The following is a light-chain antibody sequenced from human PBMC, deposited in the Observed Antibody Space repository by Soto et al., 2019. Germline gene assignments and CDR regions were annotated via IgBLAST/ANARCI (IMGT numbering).Light chain of an antibody. V-gene: IGKV3-15*01. CDR1: ESVSDN. Sequence: EIVITQSPAAVSVSPGERATLSCRASESVSDNLAWYQQRPGQAPRLIIYDASTRATGVPGRFSGSGSGTDFTLTISSLQSEDFAIYYCQQFNNWPPSWTFGQGTKVDIK. J-gene: IGKJ1*01. CDR3: QQFNNWPPSWT. CDR2: DAS.